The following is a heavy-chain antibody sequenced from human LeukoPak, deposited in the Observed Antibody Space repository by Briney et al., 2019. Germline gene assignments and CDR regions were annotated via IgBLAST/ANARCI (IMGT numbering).Heavy chain of an antibody. CDR1: GFTFSSYA. CDR2: ISSNGGST. J-gene: IGHJ4*02. V-gene: IGHV3-64*01. Sequence: GGSLRLSCAASGFTFSSYAMHWVRQAPGKGLEYVSAISSNGGSTYSANYVKGRFTISRDNSKNTLYLQMGSLRAEDMAVYYCARCRYGDDYGVFDYWGQGTLVTVSS. CDR3: ARCRYGDDYGVFDY. D-gene: IGHD4-17*01.